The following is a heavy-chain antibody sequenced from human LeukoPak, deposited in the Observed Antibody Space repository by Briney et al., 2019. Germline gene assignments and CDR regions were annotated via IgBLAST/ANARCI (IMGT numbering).Heavy chain of an antibody. CDR3: AHRKYYFDSNYPGYFDS. CDR1: GFSLSTNGVG. Sequence: SGPTLVNPTQTLTLTCTFSGFSLSTNGVGVGWIRQPPGKALEWLALIYWNEDKRYSPSLKSRLAITKDTSKNQVVLTMTNMDPVDTATYYCAHRKYYFDSNYPGYFDSWGQGALVTVSS. J-gene: IGHJ4*02. V-gene: IGHV2-5*01. CDR2: IYWNEDK. D-gene: IGHD3-22*01.